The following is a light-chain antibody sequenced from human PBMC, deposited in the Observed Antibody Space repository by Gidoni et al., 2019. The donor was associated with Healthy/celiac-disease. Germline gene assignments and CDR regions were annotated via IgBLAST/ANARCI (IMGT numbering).Light chain of an antibody. CDR2: KAS. CDR3: QQYNSYLFT. CDR1: QSISSW. J-gene: IGKJ3*01. Sequence: IQMPQSPSTLSASVGDRVTITCRASQSISSWLAWYQQKPGKAPKLLIYKASSLESGVPSRFSGSGSGTEFTLTISSLQPDDFATYYCQQYNSYLFTFGPGTKVEIK. V-gene: IGKV1-5*03.